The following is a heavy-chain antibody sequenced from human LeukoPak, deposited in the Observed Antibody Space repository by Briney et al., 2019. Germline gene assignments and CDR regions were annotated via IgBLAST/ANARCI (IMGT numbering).Heavy chain of an antibody. CDR1: GFTFSSYA. J-gene: IGHJ5*02. Sequence: PGGSLRLSCAASGFTFSSYAMSWVRQAPGKGLEWVSAISGSGGSTYYADSVKGRFTISRDNSKNTLYLQVNSLKAEDTAVYYCAKGSYSSSWHPFDPWGQGTPVIVSS. CDR3: AKGSYSSSWHPFDP. V-gene: IGHV3-23*01. CDR2: ISGSGGST. D-gene: IGHD6-13*01.